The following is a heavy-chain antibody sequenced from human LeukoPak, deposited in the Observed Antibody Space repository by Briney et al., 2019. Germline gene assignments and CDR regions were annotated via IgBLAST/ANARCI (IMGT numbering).Heavy chain of an antibody. D-gene: IGHD6-19*01. CDR2: ITPMFGIA. V-gene: IGHV1-69*13. Sequence: SVKVSCKASGGTFSRYAISWVRQAPGQGLEWMGGITPMFGIANYAQKFQGRVTITADESTSTAYMELSSLRSEDTAVYYCARDRPYTGGWRGFDYWGQGTLVTVSS. CDR3: ARDRPYTGGWRGFDY. J-gene: IGHJ4*02. CDR1: GGTFSRYA.